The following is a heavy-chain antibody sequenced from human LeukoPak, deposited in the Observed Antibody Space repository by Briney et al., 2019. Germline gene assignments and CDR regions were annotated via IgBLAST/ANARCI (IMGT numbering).Heavy chain of an antibody. J-gene: IGHJ6*02. D-gene: IGHD6-6*01. CDR2: IHPDGSDT. Sequence: GGSLRLSCVVSGFTFSSHWMSWVRQAPGKGLEWVGNIHPDGSDTYHADSVKGRFTISRDNAKNSVYLQLGSLRAEDTAVYYCARGRFPSIAAREGYYGMDVWGQGTTVTVSS. CDR1: GFTFSSHW. V-gene: IGHV3-7*03. CDR3: ARGRFPSIAAREGYYGMDV.